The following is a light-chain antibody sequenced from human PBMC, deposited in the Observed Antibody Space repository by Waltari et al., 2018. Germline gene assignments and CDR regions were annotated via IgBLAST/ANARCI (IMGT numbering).Light chain of an antibody. Sequence: EIVMTQSPATLSVSPGERATLSCRASPSVSSNLAWYQQKPGQAPRILIYGASTRATGIPARFSGSVSGTEFTLTISSLQSEDFAVYYCQQYNNWPPITFGQGTRLEIK. CDR2: GAS. CDR1: PSVSSN. V-gene: IGKV3-15*01. J-gene: IGKJ5*01. CDR3: QQYNNWPPIT.